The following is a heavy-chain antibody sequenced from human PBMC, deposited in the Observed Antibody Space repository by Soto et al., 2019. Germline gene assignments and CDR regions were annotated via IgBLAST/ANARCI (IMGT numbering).Heavy chain of an antibody. CDR1: GGTFSSYA. CDR3: ARGLSSSLAYYYYGMDV. CDR2: IIPIFGTA. Sequence: QVQLVQSGAEVKKPGSSVKVSCKASGGTFSSYAISWVRQAPGQGLEWMGGIIPIFGTANYAQKFKGRVTITADESTSTAYMELSSLRSEDTAVYYCARGLSSSLAYYYYGMDVWGQGTTVTVSS. J-gene: IGHJ6*02. D-gene: IGHD6-6*01. V-gene: IGHV1-69*01.